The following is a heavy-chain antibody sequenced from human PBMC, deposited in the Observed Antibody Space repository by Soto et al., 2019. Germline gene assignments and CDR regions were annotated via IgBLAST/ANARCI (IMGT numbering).Heavy chain of an antibody. CDR3: ASGNIVVVVAATEYYFDY. CDR1: GFTFSSYS. V-gene: IGHV3-21*01. D-gene: IGHD2-15*01. J-gene: IGHJ4*02. CDR2: ISSSSSYI. Sequence: GGSLRLSCAASGFTFSSYSMNWVRQAPGKGLEWVSSISSSSSYIYYADSVKGRFTIARDNAKNSLYLQMNSLRAEDTAVYYCASGNIVVVVAATEYYFDYWGQGTLVTVSS.